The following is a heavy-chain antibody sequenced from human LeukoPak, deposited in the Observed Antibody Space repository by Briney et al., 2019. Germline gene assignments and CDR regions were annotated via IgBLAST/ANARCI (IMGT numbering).Heavy chain of an antibody. CDR1: GYTFTGYY. Sequence: ASVKVSRKASGYTFTGYYMHWVRQAPGQGLEWMGWINPNSGGTNYAQKFQGRVTMTRDTSISTAYMELSRLRSDDTAVYYCARDRSRAYYYDSSGPNSNFDCWGQGTLVTVSS. J-gene: IGHJ4*02. CDR2: INPNSGGT. V-gene: IGHV1-2*02. D-gene: IGHD3-22*01. CDR3: ARDRSRAYYYDSSGPNSNFDC.